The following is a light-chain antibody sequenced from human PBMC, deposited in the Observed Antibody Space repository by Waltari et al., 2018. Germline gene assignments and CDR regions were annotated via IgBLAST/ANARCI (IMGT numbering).Light chain of an antibody. J-gene: IGLJ2*01. V-gene: IGLV2-14*01. CDR2: DVN. CDR3: RSHSTNNIVL. Sequence: QSGLTQPASVSASPAESITISCTCTSGDIGGSDFVSWYQHHPATAPQVLIFDVNHRPSGISDRFACSKSGNTASLTISELQPEDDADYYCRSHSTNNIVLFGGGTKVTVL. CDR1: SGDIGGSDF.